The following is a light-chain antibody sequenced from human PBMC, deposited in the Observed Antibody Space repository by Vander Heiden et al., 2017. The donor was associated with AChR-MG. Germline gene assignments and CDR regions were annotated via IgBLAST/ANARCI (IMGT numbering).Light chain of an antibody. Sequence: EIVMTQSPATLSVSPGERATLPCRASQSVSSNLAWYQQKPGQAPRRLIYSASTRATGIPARFSGSGSGTEFTLTISSLQSEDFAIYYCQQYNNWAPLTFGGGTKVEIK. V-gene: IGKV3-15*01. J-gene: IGKJ4*01. CDR2: SAS. CDR3: QQYNNWAPLT. CDR1: QSVSSN.